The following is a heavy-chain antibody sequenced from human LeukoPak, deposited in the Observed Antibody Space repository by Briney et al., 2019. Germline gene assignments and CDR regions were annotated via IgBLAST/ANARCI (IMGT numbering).Heavy chain of an antibody. CDR2: SYYSGST. Sequence: SETLSLTCTVSGGSISTYYWSWIRQPPGKGLEWIGYSYYSGSTTPHPSLKSRVTISVDTSKNQFSLRLRSVTAADTAVYYCARGGWYPESFQHWGQGALVTVSS. CDR3: ARGGWYPESFQH. V-gene: IGHV4-59*08. CDR1: GGSISTYY. D-gene: IGHD6-19*01. J-gene: IGHJ1*01.